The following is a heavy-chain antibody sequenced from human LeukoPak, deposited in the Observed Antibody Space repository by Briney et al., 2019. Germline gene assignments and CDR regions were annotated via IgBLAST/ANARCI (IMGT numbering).Heavy chain of an antibody. D-gene: IGHD7-27*01. CDR1: GFTFSSYG. J-gene: IGHJ4*02. CDR3: AKDRGLTGDLRGFDY. Sequence: GGSLRLSCAASGFTFSSYGMHWVRQAPGKGLEWVAFIRYDGSNKYCADSMKGRFTISRDNSKNTLYLQMNSLRAEDTAVYYCAKDRGLTGDLRGFDYWGQGTLVTVSS. V-gene: IGHV3-30*02. CDR2: IRYDGSNK.